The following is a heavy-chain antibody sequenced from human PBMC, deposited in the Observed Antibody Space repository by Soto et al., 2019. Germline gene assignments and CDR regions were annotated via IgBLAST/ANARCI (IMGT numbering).Heavy chain of an antibody. CDR1: GYTLTELS. CDR2: FDPEDGET. D-gene: IGHD3-22*01. V-gene: IGHV1-24*01. J-gene: IGHJ4*02. CDR3: ATVEYYDSSGYYVFDY. Sequence: QVQLVQSGAEVKKPGASVKVSCKVSGYTLTELSMHWVRQAPGKGLEWMGGFDPEDGETIYAQKFQGRVTMTEDTSTDTVYMDLSSLRSEDTAVYYCATVEYYDSSGYYVFDYWGQRTLVTVAS.